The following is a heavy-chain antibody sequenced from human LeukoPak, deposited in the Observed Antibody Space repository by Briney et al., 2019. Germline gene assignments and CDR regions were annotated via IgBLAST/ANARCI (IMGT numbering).Heavy chain of an antibody. J-gene: IGHJ4*02. D-gene: IGHD5-18*01. V-gene: IGHV3-15*01. Sequence: KAGGSLRLSCVGYGLGLRNYWMTWVRQAPGKGLEWVGRIKSKTDGGTTDYAAPVKGRFTISRDDSKNTLYLQMNSLKTEDTAVYYCTTDSPYSYGGFDYWGQGTLVTVSS. CDR2: IKSKTDGGTT. CDR1: GLGLRNYW. CDR3: TTDSPYSYGGFDY.